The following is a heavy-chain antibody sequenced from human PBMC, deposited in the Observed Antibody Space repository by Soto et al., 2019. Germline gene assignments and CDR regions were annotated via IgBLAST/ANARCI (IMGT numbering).Heavy chain of an antibody. D-gene: IGHD3-22*01. CDR2: IWYDGSNK. CDR1: GFTFSSYG. Sequence: LRLSCAASGFTFSSYGMHWVRQAPGKGLEWVAVIWYDGSNKYYADSVKGRFTISRDNSKNTLYLQMNSLRAEDTAVYYCARDQYYDSSGYYQGTPDYWGQGTLVTVSS. J-gene: IGHJ4*02. CDR3: ARDQYYDSSGYYQGTPDY. V-gene: IGHV3-33*01.